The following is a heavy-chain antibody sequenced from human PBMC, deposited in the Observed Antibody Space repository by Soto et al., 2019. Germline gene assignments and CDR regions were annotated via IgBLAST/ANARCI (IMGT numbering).Heavy chain of an antibody. J-gene: IGHJ4*02. CDR3: VRDRPNTESLTGYFDT. CDR2: IRFDGSTA. CDR1: GFVFRTFR. D-gene: IGHD3-9*01. Sequence: GGSLRLSCEASGFVFRTFRMHWVRRAPGKGLEWLATIRFDGSTARYAESVRGRFKISRDNSMNTLYLQLDRLRVEDTAVYYCVRDRPNTESLTGYFDTWGQGTPVTVSS. V-gene: IGHV3-33*01.